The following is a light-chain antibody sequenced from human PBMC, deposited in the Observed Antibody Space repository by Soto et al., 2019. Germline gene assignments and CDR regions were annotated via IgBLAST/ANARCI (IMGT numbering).Light chain of an antibody. CDR3: SSYTSSDTVV. Sequence: QSVLTQPAAVSGSPGQSITISCTGTSSDVSGFKYVSWYQHHPGKAPKVMIYEVSHRPSGVSNRFSGSKSGNTASLTISGLQAEDEADYYCSSYTSSDTVVFGGGTKLTVL. CDR1: SSDVSGFKY. J-gene: IGLJ2*01. V-gene: IGLV2-14*01. CDR2: EVS.